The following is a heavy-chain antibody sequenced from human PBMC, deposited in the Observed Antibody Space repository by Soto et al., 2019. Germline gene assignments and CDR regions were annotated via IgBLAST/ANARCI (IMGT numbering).Heavy chain of an antibody. J-gene: IGHJ3*02. CDR3: ARDRDYGSGSYYSMRSGAFDI. Sequence: QVQLQESGPGLVKPSQTLSLTCTVSGGSISSGGYYWSWIRQHPGKGLEWIGYIYYSGSTYYNPSLKSRVTISVDTSKNQFSLKLSSVTAADTAVYYCARDRDYGSGSYYSMRSGAFDIWGQGTMVTVSS. CDR2: IYYSGST. V-gene: IGHV4-31*03. D-gene: IGHD3-10*01. CDR1: GGSISSGGYY.